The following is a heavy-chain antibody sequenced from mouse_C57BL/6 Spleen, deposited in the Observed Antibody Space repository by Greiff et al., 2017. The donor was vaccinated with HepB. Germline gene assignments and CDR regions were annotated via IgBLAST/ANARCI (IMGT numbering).Heavy chain of an antibody. V-gene: IGHV1-18*01. CDR3: AREGYGSSSSWFAY. D-gene: IGHD1-1*01. J-gene: IGHJ3*01. CDR1: GYTFTDYN. CDR2: INPNNGGT. Sequence: VQLKQSGPELVKPGASVKIPCKASGYTFTDYNMDWVKQSHGKSLEWIGDINPNNGGTIYNQKFKGKATLTVDKSSSTAYMELRSLTSEDTAVYYCAREGYGSSSSWFAYWGQGTLVTVSA.